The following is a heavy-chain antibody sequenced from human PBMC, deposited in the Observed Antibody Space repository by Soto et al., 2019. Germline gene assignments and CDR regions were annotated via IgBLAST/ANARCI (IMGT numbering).Heavy chain of an antibody. CDR1: GGSFSGYY. D-gene: IGHD2-2*01. Sequence: KQSQTLSLTCAVYGGSFSGYYWSWIRQPPGKGLEWIGEINHSGSTNYNPSLKSRVTISVDTSKNQFSLKLSSVTAADTAVYYCARSGSERRYCSSTSCYRRGFRFDYWGQGTLVTVSS. CDR2: INHSGST. V-gene: IGHV4-34*01. J-gene: IGHJ4*02. CDR3: ARSGSERRYCSSTSCYRRGFRFDY.